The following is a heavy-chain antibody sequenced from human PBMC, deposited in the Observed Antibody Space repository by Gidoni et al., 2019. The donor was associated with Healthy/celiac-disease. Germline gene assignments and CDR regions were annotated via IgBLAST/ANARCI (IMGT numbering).Heavy chain of an antibody. CDR2: IYYSGST. Sequence: QLQLQESGPGLVKPSETLSLTCTVPGRSLSSSSYYWGWIRQPPGKGMEWIGSIYYSGSTYYNPSLKSRVTISVDTSKNQFSLKLSSVTAADTAVYYCARRYYYDSSGYYRVSNYFDYWGQGTLVTVSS. V-gene: IGHV4-39*01. D-gene: IGHD3-22*01. CDR1: GRSLSSSSYY. J-gene: IGHJ4*02. CDR3: ARRYYYDSSGYYRVSNYFDY.